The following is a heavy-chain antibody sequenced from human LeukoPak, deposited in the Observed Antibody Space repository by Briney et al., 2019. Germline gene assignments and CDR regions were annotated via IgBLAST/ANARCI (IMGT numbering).Heavy chain of an antibody. D-gene: IGHD3-9*01. CDR3: ARDDLTGYYAHHYMDV. J-gene: IGHJ6*03. CDR1: GGTFRSYA. Sequence: ASVKVSCKASGGTFRSYAISWVRQAPGQGLEWMGRIIPIFGTANYAQKFQGRVTITTNESTSTAYMELSSLRSEDTAVYYCARDDLTGYYAHHYMDVWGKGTTVTVSS. V-gene: IGHV1-69*05. CDR2: IIPIFGTA.